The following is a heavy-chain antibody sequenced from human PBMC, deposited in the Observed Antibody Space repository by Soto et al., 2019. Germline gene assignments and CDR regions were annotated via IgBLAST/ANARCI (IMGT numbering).Heavy chain of an antibody. Sequence: GSLRLSCAASGFTFSSYAMSWVRQTPGKGLEWVSVIRGNGGAISYADSVKGRFTISRDNSKNTLYLQMNGLRAEETAVYYCAKGYGMDVWGQGTTVTVYS. J-gene: IGHJ6*02. CDR3: AKGYGMDV. CDR1: GFTFSSYA. V-gene: IGHV3-23*01. CDR2: IRGNGGAI.